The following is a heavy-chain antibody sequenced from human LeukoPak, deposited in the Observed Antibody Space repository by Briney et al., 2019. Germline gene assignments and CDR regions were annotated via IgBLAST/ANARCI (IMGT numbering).Heavy chain of an antibody. D-gene: IGHD3-10*01. CDR2: ISSSSDYV. CDR1: GFTFNTYS. Sequence: PGGSLSLSCAASGFTFNTYSMNWVRQAPGKGLEWVSCISSSSDYVYYTDSVKGRFTISRDNARNSLYLQMNSLRVEDTAVYYCARFYGAGGNHRYYFGSWGQGILVTVSS. J-gene: IGHJ4*02. CDR3: ARFYGAGGNHRYYFGS. V-gene: IGHV3-21*01.